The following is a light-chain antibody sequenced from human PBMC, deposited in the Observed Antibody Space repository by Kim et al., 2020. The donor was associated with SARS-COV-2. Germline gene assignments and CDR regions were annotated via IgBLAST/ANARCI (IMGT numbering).Light chain of an antibody. J-gene: IGKJ4*01. CDR1: QSVSSSF. Sequence: IVLTQSPGTLSLSPGERGTLSCRASQSVSSSFLAWYQQKPGQAPRLLIYGASNRATGIPDRFSGSGSGTDFSLTISRLEPEDYAVYYCQQYGSSPPLTFGGGTKLEI. V-gene: IGKV3-20*01. CDR2: GAS. CDR3: QQYGSSPPLT.